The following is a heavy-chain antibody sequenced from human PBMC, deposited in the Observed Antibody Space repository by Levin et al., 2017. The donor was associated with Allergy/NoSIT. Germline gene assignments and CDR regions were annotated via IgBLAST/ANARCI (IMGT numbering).Heavy chain of an antibody. V-gene: IGHV3-30*18. CDR2: ISYDGSNK. Sequence: GGSLRLSCAASGFTFSSYGMHWVRQAPGKGLEWVAVISYDGSNKYYADSVKGRFTISRDNSKNTLYLQMNSLRAEDTAVYYCAKLPPDSSGYVDYWGQGTLVTVSS. CDR3: AKLPPDSSGYVDY. J-gene: IGHJ4*02. D-gene: IGHD3-22*01. CDR1: GFTFSSYG.